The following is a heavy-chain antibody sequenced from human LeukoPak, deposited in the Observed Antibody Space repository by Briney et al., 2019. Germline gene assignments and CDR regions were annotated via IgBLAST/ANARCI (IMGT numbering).Heavy chain of an antibody. D-gene: IGHD3-22*01. CDR1: GGSISSYY. CDR3: AKVSSMIVVVRGPLDY. CDR2: IYYSGTT. Sequence: LETLSLTCTVSGGSISSYYWSWIRQPPGKGLEWIGYIYYSGTTNYNPYLKSRVTISVDTSKNQFSMKLRSVTAADTAVYYCAKVSSMIVVVRGPLDYWGQGTLVTVSS. J-gene: IGHJ4*02. V-gene: IGHV4-59*01.